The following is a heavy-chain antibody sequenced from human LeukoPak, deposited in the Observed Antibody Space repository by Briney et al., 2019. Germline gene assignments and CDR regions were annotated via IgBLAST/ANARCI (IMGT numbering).Heavy chain of an antibody. CDR1: RGSISSSSYC. V-gene: IGHV4-39*01. D-gene: IGHD1-14*01. CDR3: ASGASETDY. Sequence: PSETLSLTCTVSRGSISSSSYCWGWIRQPPGKGLEWIGSIYYSVNTYYNPSLKSRVTISVDTSKNQFSLKLSSVTAADTAVYYCASGASETDYWGQGTLVTVSS. CDR2: IYYSVNT. J-gene: IGHJ4*02.